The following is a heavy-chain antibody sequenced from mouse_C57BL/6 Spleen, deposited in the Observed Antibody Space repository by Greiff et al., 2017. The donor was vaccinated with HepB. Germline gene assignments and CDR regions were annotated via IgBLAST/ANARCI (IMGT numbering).Heavy chain of an antibody. CDR2: IDPSDSYT. J-gene: IGHJ2*01. Sequence: VQLMESGAELVMPGASVKLSCKASGYTFTSYWMHWVKQRPGQGLEWIGEIDPSDSYTNYNQKFKGKSTLTVDKSSSTAYMQLSSLTSEDSAVYYGAREAYYGSSYTLFDYWGQGTTLTVSS. CDR1: GYTFTSYW. CDR3: AREAYYGSSYTLFDY. D-gene: IGHD1-1*01. V-gene: IGHV1-69*01.